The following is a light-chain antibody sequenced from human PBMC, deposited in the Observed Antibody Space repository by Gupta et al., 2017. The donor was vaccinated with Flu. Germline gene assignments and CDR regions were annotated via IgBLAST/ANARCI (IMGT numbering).Light chain of an antibody. Sequence: ITISCTGTSSDVGGYNYVSWYQQHPGKAPKLMIYEVSNRPSGVSNRFSGSKSGNTASLTISGLQAEDEADYYCSSYTSSSTLGVFGGGTKLTVL. CDR1: SSDVGGYNY. CDR3: SSYTSSSTLGV. V-gene: IGLV2-14*01. J-gene: IGLJ3*02. CDR2: EVS.